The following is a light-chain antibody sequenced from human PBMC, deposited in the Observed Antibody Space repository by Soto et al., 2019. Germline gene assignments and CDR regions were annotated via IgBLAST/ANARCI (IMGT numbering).Light chain of an antibody. CDR1: SSDIGGYIL. CDR2: EGS. CDR3: SSYTSSSTLGV. Sequence: QSALTQPASVSGSPGQSITISCTGTSSDIGGYILVSWYQQEPGKAPKLMIYEGSKRPSGVSNRFSGSKSGNTASLTISGLQAEDEADYYCSSYTSSSTLGVFGTGTKLTVL. V-gene: IGLV2-14*02. J-gene: IGLJ1*01.